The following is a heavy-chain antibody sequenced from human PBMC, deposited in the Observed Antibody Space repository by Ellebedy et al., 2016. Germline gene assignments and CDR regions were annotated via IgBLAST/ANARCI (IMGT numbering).Heavy chain of an antibody. CDR3: TWTKQEMVEAY. CDR1: GFTFNDAW. J-gene: IGHJ4*02. V-gene: IGHV3-15*01. Sequence: GGSLRLSXAASGFTFNDAWMNWVRQAPGKGLEWVGRIKSKKRGGTIEYAAPVKGRFSISRDDSTKTLYLQMNSLKTEDTAMYYCTWTKQEMVEAYWGRGTLVTVSP. D-gene: IGHD5-24*01. CDR2: IKSKKRGGTI.